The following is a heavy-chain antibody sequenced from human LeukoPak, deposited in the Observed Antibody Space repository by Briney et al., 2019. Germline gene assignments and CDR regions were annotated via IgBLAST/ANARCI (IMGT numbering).Heavy chain of an antibody. J-gene: IGHJ4*02. Sequence: ASVKVSCKASGYTLTYYFINWVRQAPAQGLEWMGWINPYSGATNYVQKFQGRVLITRDTAIATAYMELSILRSDDTAIYYCARPITKYTAVVWDYWGQGPLVTVSS. CDR2: INPYSGAT. V-gene: IGHV1-2*02. D-gene: IGHD5-18*01. CDR3: ARPITKYTAVVWDY. CDR1: GYTLTYYF.